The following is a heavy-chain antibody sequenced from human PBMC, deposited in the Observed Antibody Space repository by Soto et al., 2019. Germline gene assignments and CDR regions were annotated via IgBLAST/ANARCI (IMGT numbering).Heavy chain of an antibody. D-gene: IGHD3-3*01. Sequence: PSETLSLTCAVSGYSISSGYYWGWLRQPPGKGLDWIGYVNVSGSTNYNPSLKSRVTISLDTSKNQFSLNLTSVTAADTALYLCARLQFDDLRSGSGPMDVCGQGTTVSVSS. J-gene: IGHJ6*02. CDR1: GYSISSGYY. CDR2: VNVSGST. V-gene: IGHV4-38-2*01. CDR3: ARLQFDDLRSGSGPMDV.